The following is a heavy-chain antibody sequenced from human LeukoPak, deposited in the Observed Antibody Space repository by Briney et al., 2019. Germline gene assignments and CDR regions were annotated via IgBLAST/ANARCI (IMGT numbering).Heavy chain of an antibody. Sequence: SQTLSLTCTVFGGSISSGDYYWSWIRQPPGKGLEWIGYIYYSGSTYYNPSLKSRVTISLDTSKNQFSLKLSSVTAADTAVYYCAREQVAASDYYYYGMDVWGQGTTVTVSS. D-gene: IGHD2-15*01. V-gene: IGHV4-30-4*01. J-gene: IGHJ6*02. CDR3: AREQVAASDYYYYGMDV. CDR2: IYYSGST. CDR1: GGSISSGDYY.